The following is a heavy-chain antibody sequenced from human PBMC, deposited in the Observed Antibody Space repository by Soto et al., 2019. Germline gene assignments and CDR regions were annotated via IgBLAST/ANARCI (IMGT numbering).Heavy chain of an antibody. Sequence: ASVKVSCKGSGYTFTGYSIHWVRQAPGQRPEWMGWINAGNGNTKYSQKFQGRVTITRDTSASTAYMELSSLRSEDTAVYYCARAVAVPADFDYWGQGTLVTVSS. CDR2: INAGNGNT. CDR3: ARAVAVPADFDY. CDR1: GYTFTGYS. J-gene: IGHJ4*02. V-gene: IGHV1-3*01. D-gene: IGHD6-19*01.